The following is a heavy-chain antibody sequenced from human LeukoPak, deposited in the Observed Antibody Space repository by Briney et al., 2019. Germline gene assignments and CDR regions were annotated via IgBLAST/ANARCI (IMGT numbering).Heavy chain of an antibody. D-gene: IGHD1-1*01. CDR2: ISSSSSYI. CDR1: GFTFSSYS. Sequence: PGGSLRLSCAASGFTFSSYSMSWVRQAPGKGLEWVSSISSSSSYIYYADSMKGRFTISRDNAKNSLYLQMNSLRAEDTAVYYCARGGHRIIDTGFDYWGQGTLVTVSS. V-gene: IGHV3-21*01. J-gene: IGHJ4*02. CDR3: ARGGHRIIDTGFDY.